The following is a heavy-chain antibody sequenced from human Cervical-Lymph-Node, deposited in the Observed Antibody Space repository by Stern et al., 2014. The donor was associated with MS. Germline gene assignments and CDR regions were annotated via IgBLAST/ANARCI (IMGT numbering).Heavy chain of an antibody. V-gene: IGHV3-30*03. CDR2: ISLVGSNE. Sequence: VQLVESGGGVVQPGRSLRLSCAVSGFSLNSLGMHWVRQAPGKGLEWVAVISLVGSNERYGDSVKGRFSISRDISNNTLYLQMNSLRPEDTAVYYCLGVGDAMHVWGQGTTVIVSS. J-gene: IGHJ6*02. CDR3: LGVGDAMHV. CDR1: GFSLNSLG.